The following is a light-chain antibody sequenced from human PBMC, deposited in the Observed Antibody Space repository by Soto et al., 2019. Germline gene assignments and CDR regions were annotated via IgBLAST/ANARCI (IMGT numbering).Light chain of an antibody. J-gene: IGLJ2*01. CDR3: VLYMGSGPL. Sequence: QAVVTQEPSFSVSPGGSVTLTCGLSSGSVSTSYYPSWYQQTPGQAPRTLIYSTNTRSSGVPDRFSGSILGNKAALTITGAQSDEESNYYCVLYMGSGPLVGGRTKLTVL. V-gene: IGLV8-61*01. CDR1: SGSVSTSYY. CDR2: STN.